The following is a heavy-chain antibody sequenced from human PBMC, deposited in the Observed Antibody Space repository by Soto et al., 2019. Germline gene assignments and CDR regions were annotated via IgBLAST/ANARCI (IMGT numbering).Heavy chain of an antibody. CDR2: IYYSGST. V-gene: IGHV4-59*08. Sequence: PSETLSLTCTVSGGSISNSYWSWIRQPPCKGLEWLGYIYYSGSTNYNPSLKSRVAISVDTSKNQFSLKLWSVTAADTATYYCARLPRWGGFAPWAQGTLVTVAS. D-gene: IGHD3-16*01. CDR1: GGSISNSY. J-gene: IGHJ5*02. CDR3: ARLPRWGGFAP.